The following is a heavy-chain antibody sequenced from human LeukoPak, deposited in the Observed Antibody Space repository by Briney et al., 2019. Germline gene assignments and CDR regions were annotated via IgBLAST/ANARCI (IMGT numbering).Heavy chain of an antibody. D-gene: IGHD3-10*02. Sequence: GSLRLSCAASGFTFGSYWMSWIRQPPGKGLEWIGEINHSGSTNYNPSLKSRVTISVDTSKNQFSLKLSSVTAADTAVYYCASKPPSRVPRLFVRDYWGQGTLVTVSS. CDR1: GFTFGSYW. CDR3: ASKPPSRVPRLFVRDY. CDR2: INHSGST. J-gene: IGHJ4*02. V-gene: IGHV4-34*01.